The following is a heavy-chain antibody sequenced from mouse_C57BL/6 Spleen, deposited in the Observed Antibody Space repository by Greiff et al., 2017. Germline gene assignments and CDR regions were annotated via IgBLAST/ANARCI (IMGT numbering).Heavy chain of an antibody. D-gene: IGHD2-1*01. V-gene: IGHV1-15*01. CDR2: IDPETGGT. J-gene: IGHJ3*01. CDR3: TGNGNYGVAY. Sequence: VKLQESGAELVRPGASVTLSCKASGYTFTDYEMHWVKQTPVHGLEWIGAIDPETGGTAYNQKFKGKAILTVDKSSSTAYMELRSLTSEDSAVYYCTGNGNYGVAYWGQGTLVTVSA. CDR1: GYTFTDYE.